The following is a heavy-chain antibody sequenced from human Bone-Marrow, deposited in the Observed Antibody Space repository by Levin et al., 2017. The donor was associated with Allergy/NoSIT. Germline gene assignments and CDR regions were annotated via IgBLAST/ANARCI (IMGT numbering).Heavy chain of an antibody. D-gene: IGHD1-14*01. CDR3: ARGTTGYFDL. CDR1: GFTVIREY. V-gene: IGHV3-53*01. J-gene: IGHJ2*01. CDR2: MYSGGST. Sequence: GESLKISCAASGFTVIREYMNWVRQAPGKGLEWVSVMYSGGSTYYGDSVKGRFTISRDNSKNTLYLQMNSLRAEDTAMYYCARGTTGYFDLWGRGTLVTVSS.